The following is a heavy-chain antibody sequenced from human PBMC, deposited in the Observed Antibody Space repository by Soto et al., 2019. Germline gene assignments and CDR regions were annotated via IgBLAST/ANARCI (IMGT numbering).Heavy chain of an antibody. CDR1: GFTFSSYW. V-gene: IGHV3-74*01. D-gene: IGHD3-22*01. Sequence: EVQLVESGGGLVQPGGSLRLSCAASGFTFSSYWMHWVRQAPGKGLVWVSRINSDGSSTSYADSVKGRFTISRDNAKNTLYLQMNSLRAEDTAVYYCARDYATTIVVNNFDYWGQGTLVTVSS. CDR2: INSDGSST. CDR3: ARDYATTIVVNNFDY. J-gene: IGHJ4*02.